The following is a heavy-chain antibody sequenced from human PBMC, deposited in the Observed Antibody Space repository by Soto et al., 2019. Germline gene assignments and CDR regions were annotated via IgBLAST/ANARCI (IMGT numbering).Heavy chain of an antibody. CDR2: ISYRGST. Sequence: NPSETLSLTCTVSAGSITTSYWSWIRQPLGKALEWIGYISYRGSTNYNPSLKSRLTISIDTSKSQISLKLTSMTTADTAVYYCASSGIVGREVNTWFDPWGQGTLVTVPQ. V-gene: IGHV4-59*01. CDR3: ASSGIVGREVNTWFDP. D-gene: IGHD3-22*01. CDR1: AGSITTSY. J-gene: IGHJ5*02.